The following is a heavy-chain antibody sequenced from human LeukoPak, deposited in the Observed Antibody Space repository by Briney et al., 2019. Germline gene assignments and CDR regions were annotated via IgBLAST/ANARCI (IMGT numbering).Heavy chain of an antibody. V-gene: IGHV1-69*05. CDR3: ARVRSSGLKELDY. CDR1: GGTFSSYA. J-gene: IGHJ4*02. CDR2: IIPIFGTA. Sequence: GSSVKVSSKASGGTFSSYAISWVRQAPGQGLEWMGGIIPIFGTANYAQKFQGRVTITTDESMSTAYMELSSLRSEDTAVYYCARVRSSGLKELDYWGQGTLVTVSS. D-gene: IGHD6-19*01.